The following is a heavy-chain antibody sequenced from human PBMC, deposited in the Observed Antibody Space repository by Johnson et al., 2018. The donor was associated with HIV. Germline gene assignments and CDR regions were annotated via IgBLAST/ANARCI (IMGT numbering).Heavy chain of an antibody. D-gene: IGHD7-27*01. V-gene: IGHV3-30*03. Sequence: QVQLVESGGGLVQPGGSLRLSCAASGFTFSSYGMHWVRQAPGKGLEWVAVISYDESSKYYRDSVKGRFTISRDNAKNSLYLQMNSLKAEDTAVYYCTTSWRITGVPSTWGQGTMVTVSS. J-gene: IGHJ3*01. CDR1: GFTFSSYG. CDR3: TTSWRITGVPST. CDR2: ISYDESSK.